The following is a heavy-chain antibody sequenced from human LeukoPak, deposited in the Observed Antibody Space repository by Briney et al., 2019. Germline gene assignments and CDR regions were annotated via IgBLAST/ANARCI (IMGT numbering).Heavy chain of an antibody. CDR1: GYTFTTYD. V-gene: IGHV1-8*01. Sequence: ASVKVSCKASGYTFTTYDITWVRQATGQGLEWMGWMNPNSGDTAYAQKYQGRVAMTRDTSISTAYMELSSLRSEDTAVYYCARGLGDYYDTSGYYYAVPAHWGQGTLVTVSS. CDR2: MNPNSGDT. J-gene: IGHJ4*02. D-gene: IGHD3-22*01. CDR3: ARGLGDYYDTSGYYYAVPAH.